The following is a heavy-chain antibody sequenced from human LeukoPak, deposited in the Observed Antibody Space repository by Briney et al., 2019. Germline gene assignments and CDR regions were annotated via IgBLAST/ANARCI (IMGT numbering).Heavy chain of an antibody. J-gene: IGHJ4*02. V-gene: IGHV3-7*01. Sequence: SGGSLRLSCVASGFTSGSYWMAWVRQAPGKGLEWVANIKQDGSAKTYVDSVKGRFTISRDNAKNSLYLQMNSLRAEDTAVYYCARHYYDGSAYYFDCWGQGTLVTVSS. CDR3: ARHYYDGSAYYFDC. CDR1: GFTSGSYW. CDR2: IKQDGSAK. D-gene: IGHD3-22*01.